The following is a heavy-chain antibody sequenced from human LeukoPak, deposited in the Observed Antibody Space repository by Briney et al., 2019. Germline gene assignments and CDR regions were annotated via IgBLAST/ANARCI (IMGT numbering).Heavy chain of an antibody. V-gene: IGHV4-30-2*01. Sequence: SQTLSLTCTVSGGSISSDDFYWSWIRQPPGKGLEWIGYIYHSGSTYYNPSLKSRVTISVDRSKNQFSLKLSSVTAADTAVYYCARDHWDFDYWGQGTLVTVSS. J-gene: IGHJ4*02. CDR3: ARDHWDFDY. CDR2: IYHSGST. CDR1: GGSISSDDFY. D-gene: IGHD7-27*01.